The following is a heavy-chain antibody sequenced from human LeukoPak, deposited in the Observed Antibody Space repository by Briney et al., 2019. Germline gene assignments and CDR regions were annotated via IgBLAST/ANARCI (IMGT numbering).Heavy chain of an antibody. V-gene: IGHV4-59*01. D-gene: IGHD1-1*01. CDR1: GVSISGYY. CDR2: IYYSGST. CDR3: ARGRYTFDY. Sequence: SETLSLTCTVSGVSISGYYWTWIRQPPGKGLEYIGYIYYSGSTNHTPSLKSRVTISVDTSKNQFSLKLSSVTAADTAVYYCARGRYTFDYWGQGTLVTVSS. J-gene: IGHJ4*02.